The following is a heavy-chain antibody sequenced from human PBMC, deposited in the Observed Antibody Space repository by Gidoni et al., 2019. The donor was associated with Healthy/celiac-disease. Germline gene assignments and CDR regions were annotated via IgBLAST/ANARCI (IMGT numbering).Heavy chain of an antibody. CDR3: ARVGDCSSTSCDLFGYYYYGMDV. J-gene: IGHJ6*02. Sequence: EVQLVESGGGVVRRGGSLRLSCAASGFTFDVYGMSWLRRAPGKGLVWVCGINWNGGGTGYADSVKGRFTISRDNAKNSLYLQMNSLRAEDTALYYCARVGDCSSTSCDLFGYYYYGMDVWGQGTTVTVSS. CDR2: INWNGGGT. V-gene: IGHV3-20*04. D-gene: IGHD2-2*01. CDR1: GFTFDVYG.